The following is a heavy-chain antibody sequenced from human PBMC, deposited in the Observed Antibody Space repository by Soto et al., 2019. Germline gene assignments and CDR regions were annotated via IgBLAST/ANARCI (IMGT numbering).Heavy chain of an antibody. CDR3: AKDRMAASGWFDP. CDR2: VSGNGGNT. J-gene: IGHJ5*02. V-gene: IGHV3-23*01. CDR1: GFTFNNYT. Sequence: PXVSLRLSCVASGFTFNNYTMNWVRQAPGKGLEWVSGVSGNGGNTYYADSVKGRFTISRDNSKNTLHLQMNSRRAEDTAVFYCAKDRMAASGWFDPWGQGTPVTVSS. D-gene: IGHD1-26*01.